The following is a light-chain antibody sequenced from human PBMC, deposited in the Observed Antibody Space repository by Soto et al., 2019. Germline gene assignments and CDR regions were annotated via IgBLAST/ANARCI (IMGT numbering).Light chain of an antibody. J-gene: IGKJ3*01. CDR1: QGISHY. V-gene: IGKV1-27*01. CDR3: QKYDGAPFT. CDR2: AAS. Sequence: DIQMTQSTSSLSASIGDRVTITCRASQGISHYLAWYQQKPGKIPKLLIYAASTLESGVPSRFSGSGSATDFTLTITSLQPEDVATYYCQKYDGAPFTFGPGTKVDIK.